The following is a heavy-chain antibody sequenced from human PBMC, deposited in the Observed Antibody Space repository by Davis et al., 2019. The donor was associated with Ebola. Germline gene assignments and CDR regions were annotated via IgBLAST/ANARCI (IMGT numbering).Heavy chain of an antibody. Sequence: PGGSLRLSCKGSGYSFTSYWIGWVRQMPGKGLEWMGIIYPGDSDTRYSPSFQGQVTISADKSISTAYLQWSSLKASDTAMYYCARGSVVPAASYYFDYWGQGTLVTVSS. J-gene: IGHJ4*02. CDR2: IYPGDSDT. D-gene: IGHD2-2*01. CDR1: GYSFTSYW. CDR3: ARGSVVPAASYYFDY. V-gene: IGHV5-51*01.